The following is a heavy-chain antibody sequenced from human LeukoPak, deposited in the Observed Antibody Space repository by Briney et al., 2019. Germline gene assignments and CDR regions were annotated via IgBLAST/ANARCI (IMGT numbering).Heavy chain of an antibody. CDR2: IRYDGSNK. CDR3: ARDPQPLEYRSSYGGY. Sequence: GGSLRLSCAASGCTFSSYGMHWVRQAPGKGLEWVAFIRYDGSNKYYADSVKGRFTISRDNAKNSLYLQMNSLRAEDTAVYYCARDPQPLEYRSSYGGYWGQGTLVTVSS. J-gene: IGHJ4*02. V-gene: IGHV3-30*02. D-gene: IGHD6-6*01. CDR1: GCTFSSYG.